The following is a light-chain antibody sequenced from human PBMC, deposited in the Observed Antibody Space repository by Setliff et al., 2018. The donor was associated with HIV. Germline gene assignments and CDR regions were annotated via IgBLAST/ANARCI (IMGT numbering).Light chain of an antibody. CDR3: AAWDDSLNGRGV. J-gene: IGLJ3*02. CDR2: SDN. CDR1: SSNIGSNT. Sequence: QSVLTQPPSASGTPGQRVTISCSGSSSNIGSNTVNWYQQLPGTAPKLLIYSDNQRPSGVPDRFSGSKSGTSASLAISGLQSEDEADYYCAAWDDSLNGRGVFGGGTQLT. V-gene: IGLV1-44*01.